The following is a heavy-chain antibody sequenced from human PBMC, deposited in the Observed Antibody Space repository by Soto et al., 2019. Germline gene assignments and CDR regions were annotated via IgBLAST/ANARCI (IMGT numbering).Heavy chain of an antibody. CDR2: TYYKSEWYT. CDR1: GDSVSRDGAT. J-gene: IGHJ4*02. D-gene: IGHD3-10*02. Sequence: QVQLHESGPGLLKPSQTLSLSCAISGDSVSRDGATWNWIRQSPSRGLEWLGRTYYKSEWYTDHGDSVRGRVTINADTSNNQFSLQLKSVSHEDSAVYYCARVTKFLVAGYYFDSWGQGIHVTVSS. CDR3: ARVTKFLVAGYYFDS. V-gene: IGHV6-1*01.